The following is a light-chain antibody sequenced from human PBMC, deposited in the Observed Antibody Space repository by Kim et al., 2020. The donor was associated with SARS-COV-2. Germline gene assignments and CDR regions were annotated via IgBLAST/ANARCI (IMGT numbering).Light chain of an antibody. Sequence: DVVMTQSPLSLPVTLGQPASISCRSSQSLVHSDGNTYLNWFQQRPGQSPRRLIDKVSKRDSGVPDSFSGSGSGTDFTLKISRGEAEDVGVYYCMHTTHWPPYAFGEGTRLEI. J-gene: IGKJ2*01. CDR3: MHTTHWPPYA. CDR1: QSLVHSDGNTY. V-gene: IGKV2-30*02. CDR2: KVS.